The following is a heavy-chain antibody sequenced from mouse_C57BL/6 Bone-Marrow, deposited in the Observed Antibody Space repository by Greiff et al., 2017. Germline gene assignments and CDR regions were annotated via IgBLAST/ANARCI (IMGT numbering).Heavy chain of an antibody. CDR3: ERDEYYGSSYGYYYAMDY. J-gene: IGHJ4*01. V-gene: IGHV1-72*01. Sequence: QVQLQQPGAELVKPGASVKLSCKASGYTFTSYWMHWVKQRPGRGLEWIGRIDPNSGGTKYNEKFKSKATLTVDKPSSTAYMQLSSLTSEDSAVYYCERDEYYGSSYGYYYAMDYWGQGTSVTVSS. CDR1: GYTFTSYW. D-gene: IGHD1-1*01. CDR2: IDPNSGGT.